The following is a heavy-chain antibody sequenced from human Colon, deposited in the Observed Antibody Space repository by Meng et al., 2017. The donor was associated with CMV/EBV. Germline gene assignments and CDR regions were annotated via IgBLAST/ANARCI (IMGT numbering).Heavy chain of an antibody. Sequence: GGSLRLSCVASGFTFTNYVMTWVRQSPGKGLEWVSVVSETGDTTFYADSVKGRFTISRDNSKNTLYLQMNGLRAEDTAVYYCARDKGYSSDNYGMDVWGQGTTVTVSS. D-gene: IGHD5-12*01. V-gene: IGHV3-23*01. CDR2: VSETGDTT. J-gene: IGHJ6*02. CDR1: GFTFTNYV. CDR3: ARDKGYSSDNYGMDV.